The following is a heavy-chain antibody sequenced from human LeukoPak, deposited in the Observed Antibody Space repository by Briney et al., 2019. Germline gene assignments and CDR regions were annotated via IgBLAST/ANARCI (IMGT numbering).Heavy chain of an antibody. CDR1: GFTFSSYA. Sequence: QPGGSQRLSCAASGFTFSSYAMHWVRQAPGKGLEWVAVISYDGSNKYYADSVKGRFTISRDNSKNTLYLQMNSLRAEDTAVYYCARGYFRWIQLWGDIWGQGTMVTVSS. CDR3: ARGYFRWIQLWGDI. V-gene: IGHV3-30-3*01. J-gene: IGHJ3*02. D-gene: IGHD5-18*01. CDR2: ISYDGSNK.